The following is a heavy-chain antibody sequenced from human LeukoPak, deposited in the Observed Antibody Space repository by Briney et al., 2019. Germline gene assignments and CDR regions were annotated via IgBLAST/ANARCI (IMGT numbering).Heavy chain of an antibody. CDR3: AKEMRGFKRAKVRAFDI. CDR1: GYTFTSYD. D-gene: IGHD3-10*01. J-gene: IGHJ3*02. Sequence: ASVKVSCKASGYTFTSYDINWVRQATGQGLEWMRWMNPNSGNTGYAQKFQGRVTMTRNTSISTAYMELSSLRSEDTAVYYCAKEMRGFKRAKVRAFDIWGQGTMVTVSS. CDR2: MNPNSGNT. V-gene: IGHV1-8*01.